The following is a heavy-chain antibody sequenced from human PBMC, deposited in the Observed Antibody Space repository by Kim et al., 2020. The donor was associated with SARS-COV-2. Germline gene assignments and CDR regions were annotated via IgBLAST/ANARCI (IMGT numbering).Heavy chain of an antibody. CDR3: ARNWGYFGSGEPHFDY. J-gene: IGHJ4*02. CDR2: IYHSGRT. Sequence: SETLSLTCVVSGDSVNSDNYYWSWVRQPPGKGLEWIGYIYHSGRTSFNPSLESRLTMSIHTSGNLFSLTLSSVTPADTAMYFCARNWGYFGSGEPHFDYWGQGALVTVSS. CDR1: GDSVNSDNYY. V-gene: IGHV4-61*01. D-gene: IGHD3-10*01.